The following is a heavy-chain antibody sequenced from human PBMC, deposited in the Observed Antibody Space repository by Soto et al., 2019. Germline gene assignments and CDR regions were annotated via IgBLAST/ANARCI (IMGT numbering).Heavy chain of an antibody. V-gene: IGHV4-34*01. CDR1: GGSFSGYY. D-gene: IGHD4-17*01. Sequence: SETLSLTCAVYGGSFSGYYWSWIRQPPGKGLEWIGEINHSGSTNYNPSLKSRVTISVDTSKNQFSLKLSSVTAADTAVYYCARGIPTTVTTAFDIWGQGTMVTVSS. J-gene: IGHJ3*02. CDR2: INHSGST. CDR3: ARGIPTTVTTAFDI.